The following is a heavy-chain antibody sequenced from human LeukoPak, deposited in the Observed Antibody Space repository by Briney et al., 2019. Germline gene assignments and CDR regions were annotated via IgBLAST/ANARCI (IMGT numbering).Heavy chain of an antibody. J-gene: IGHJ4*02. V-gene: IGHV4-59*01. Sequence: SETLSLTCTVSGGSISSYYWSWIRQPPGKGLEWIGYIYYSGSTNYNPSLKSRVTISVDTSKNQFSLELSSVTAADTAVYYCARGVRDSSGYYYLFDYWGQGTLVTVSS. CDR2: IYYSGST. D-gene: IGHD3-22*01. CDR3: ARGVRDSSGYYYLFDY. CDR1: GGSISSYY.